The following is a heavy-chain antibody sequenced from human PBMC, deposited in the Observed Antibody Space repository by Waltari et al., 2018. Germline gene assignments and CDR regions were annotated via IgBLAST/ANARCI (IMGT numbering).Heavy chain of an antibody. CDR3: ARDREWLGSDY. J-gene: IGHJ4*02. CDR2: ISSSSSYI. Sequence: EVQRVVSGGGLVKPGGSRGPSCAAPGFTLGSDTMYWSPQAPGKGLEWVSSISSSSSYISYADSVKGRFTISRDNAKNSLYLQMNSLRAEDTAVYYCARDREWLGSDYWGQGTLVTVSS. V-gene: IGHV3-21*01. CDR1: GFTLGSDT. D-gene: IGHD6-19*01.